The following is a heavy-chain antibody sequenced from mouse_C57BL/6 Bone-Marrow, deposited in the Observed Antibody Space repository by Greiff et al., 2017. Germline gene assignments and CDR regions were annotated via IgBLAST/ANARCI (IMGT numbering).Heavy chain of an antibody. D-gene: IGHD1-1*01. J-gene: IGHJ2*01. V-gene: IGHV14-2*01. Sequence: VQLQQSGAELVKPGASVKLSCTASGFNIKDYYIHWVKQRTEQGLEWIGRIDPEDGETKYAPKFQDKATITADTASNTADLQLSILTSEATAVDSCTRALIYYGTNYWGQGTTLTVSS. CDR2: IDPEDGET. CDR1: GFNIKDYY. CDR3: TRALIYYGTNY.